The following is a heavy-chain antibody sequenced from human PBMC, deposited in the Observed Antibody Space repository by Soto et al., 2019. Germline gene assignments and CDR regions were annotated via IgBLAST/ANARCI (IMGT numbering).Heavy chain of an antibody. D-gene: IGHD1-20*01. CDR1: GDTFTSHT. CDR2: VIPVFGSP. J-gene: IGHJ5*01. V-gene: IGHV1-69*06. CDR3: PRDITGTNNGFAS. Sequence: VQSGAEVRKPGSSVRVSCEVSGDTFTSHTINWLRQAPGQGLEWMGGVIPVFGSPTYAQRFQARLSITADTSRQTAYMDLSSLTSDDTAFYFCPRDITGTNNGFASGGQGTLVTVSS.